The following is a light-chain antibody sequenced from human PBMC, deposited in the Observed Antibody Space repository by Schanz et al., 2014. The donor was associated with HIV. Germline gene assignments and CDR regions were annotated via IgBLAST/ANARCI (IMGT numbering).Light chain of an antibody. J-gene: IGLJ2*01. V-gene: IGLV2-14*02. CDR3: SSYTSSSTVV. CDR1: SSDVGSYNL. Sequence: QSVLTQPASVSGSPGQSITISCTGTSSDVGSYNLVSWYQQYPGKVPKLMIYEVNKRPSGVSNRFSGSKSGNTASLTISGLQAEDEADYYCSSYTSSSTVVFGGGTKLTVL. CDR2: EVN.